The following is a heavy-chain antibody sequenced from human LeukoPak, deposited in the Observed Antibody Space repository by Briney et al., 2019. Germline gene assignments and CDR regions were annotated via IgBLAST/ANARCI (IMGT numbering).Heavy chain of an antibody. Sequence: GGSLRLSCAASGFTFCNYCMSWVRQAPGKGLEWVANIKQDGSEKYYVDSVKGRFTISRDNAKNSLYLHMNSLRAEDTAVYYCTRMWMQLWPLDYWGQGTLVTVS. CDR2: IKQDGSEK. D-gene: IGHD5-18*01. J-gene: IGHJ4*02. CDR3: TRMWMQLWPLDY. V-gene: IGHV3-7*04. CDR1: GFTFCNYC.